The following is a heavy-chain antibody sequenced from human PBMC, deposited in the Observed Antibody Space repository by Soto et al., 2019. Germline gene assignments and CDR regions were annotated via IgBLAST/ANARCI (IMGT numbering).Heavy chain of an antibody. Sequence: ASVKVSCKASGYIFTGYCMHWVRQAPGQGLEWMGWINPNSGDTNYAQKFQGRVTMTRDTSISPGYMELSRLRSDDAAVYFCAKGVGWGFIYSLQYWGK. J-gene: IGHJ6*03. V-gene: IGHV1-2*02. CDR1: GYIFTGYC. CDR3: AKGVGWGFIYSLQY. D-gene: IGHD1-26*01. CDR2: INPNSGDT.